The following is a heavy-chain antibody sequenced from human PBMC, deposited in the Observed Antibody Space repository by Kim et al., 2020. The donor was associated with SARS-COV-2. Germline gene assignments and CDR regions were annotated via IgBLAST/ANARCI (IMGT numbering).Heavy chain of an antibody. V-gene: IGHV1-3*01. Sequence: YSQKCQGRVTVTRDTAARTAYMEVSSLRSEDTAVYYCALVPAASFYGMDVWGQGTTVTVSS. J-gene: IGHJ6*02. D-gene: IGHD2-2*01. CDR3: ALVPAASFYGMDV.